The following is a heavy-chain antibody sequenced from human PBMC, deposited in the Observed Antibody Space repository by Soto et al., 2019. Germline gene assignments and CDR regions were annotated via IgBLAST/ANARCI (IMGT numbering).Heavy chain of an antibody. D-gene: IGHD1-1*01. V-gene: IGHV4-30-2*06. Sequence: PSETLSLTCAVSGVTVGSSGSWIRQSPGKGLEWIGYIYPSGSTYYNPSLKSRVTISVDTSKNQFSLKLTSVTAADTAVYYCARVLGTSNPPTNWFDPWGQGTLVAVSS. CDR3: ARVLGTSNPPTNWFDP. CDR1: GVTVGSS. J-gene: IGHJ5*02. CDR2: IYPSGST.